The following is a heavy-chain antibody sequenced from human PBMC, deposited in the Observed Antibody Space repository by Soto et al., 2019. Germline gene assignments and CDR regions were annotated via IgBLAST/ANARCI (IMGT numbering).Heavy chain of an antibody. CDR1: GFTFSDYY. D-gene: IGHD4-17*01. CDR3: ARSYGDYNTVDY. V-gene: IGHV3-11*05. Sequence: QVQLVESGGGLVKPGGSLRLSCAASGFTFSDYYRSWLRQAPGKGLEWVSYISSSSSYTNYADSVKGRFTISRDNAKNSLYLQMNSLRAADTAVYYWARSYGDYNTVDYWGQGTRVTVSS. CDR2: ISSSSSYT. J-gene: IGHJ4*02.